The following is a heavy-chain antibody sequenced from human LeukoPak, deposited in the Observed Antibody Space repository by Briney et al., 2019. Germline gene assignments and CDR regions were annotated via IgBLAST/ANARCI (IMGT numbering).Heavy chain of an antibody. CDR2: INPSGGST. J-gene: IGHJ4*02. V-gene: IGHV1-46*01. Sequence: GASVKVSCKASGYTFTSYYMHWVRQAPGQGLEWMGIINPSGGSTSYAQKFQGRVTMTRDMSTSTVYMELSSLRSEDTAVYYCARVERREWELLMLDYWGQGTLVTVSS. D-gene: IGHD1-26*01. CDR3: ARVERREWELLMLDY. CDR1: GYTFTSYY.